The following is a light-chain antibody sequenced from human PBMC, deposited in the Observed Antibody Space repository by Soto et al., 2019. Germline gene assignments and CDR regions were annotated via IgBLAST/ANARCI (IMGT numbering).Light chain of an antibody. CDR3: QTWGTGIVV. Sequence: QAVVTQSPSASASLGASVKLTCTLSSGHSSYDIAWHQQHPQKGPRFLMRLNSDGTHTKGDGIPDRFSGSTSGAESSLTISSLQSEDEAEYYCQTWGTGIVVFGGGTKLTVL. J-gene: IGLJ2*01. CDR1: SGHSSYD. CDR2: LNSDGTH. V-gene: IGLV4-69*01.